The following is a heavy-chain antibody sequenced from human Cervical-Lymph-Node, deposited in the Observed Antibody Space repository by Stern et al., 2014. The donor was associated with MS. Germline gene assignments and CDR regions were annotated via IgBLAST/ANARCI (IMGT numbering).Heavy chain of an antibody. CDR3: ARGRLRLGELSYFDY. V-gene: IGHV4-59*01. Sequence: QVQLQESAPGLVKPSETLSLTCTVSGGSISSYYWSWIRQPPGKGLEWIGYIYYSGNTKYNPSLKSRITTAVDTSKNQFSLRLNSVTAADTAVYYCARGRLRLGELSYFDYWGQGALVTVSS. D-gene: IGHD3-16*02. CDR2: IYYSGNT. CDR1: GGSISSYY. J-gene: IGHJ4*02.